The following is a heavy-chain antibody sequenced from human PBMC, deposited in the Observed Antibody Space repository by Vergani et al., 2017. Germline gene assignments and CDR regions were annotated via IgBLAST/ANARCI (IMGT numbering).Heavy chain of an antibody. Sequence: QVQLVQSGAEVKKPGSSVKVSCKASGGPFKNSAFSWVRQVPGQGLEWMGRIITFFGTTDYAQKFQGRFTIIADEFTKTVDMQLSNLRSEDTAVYYCARDLGAYDILTGYSKGYYYYGMDVWGQXP. CDR3: ARDLGAYDILTGYSKGYYYYGMDV. CDR2: IITFFGTT. V-gene: IGHV1-69*13. CDR1: GGPFKNSA. D-gene: IGHD3-9*01. J-gene: IGHJ6*02.